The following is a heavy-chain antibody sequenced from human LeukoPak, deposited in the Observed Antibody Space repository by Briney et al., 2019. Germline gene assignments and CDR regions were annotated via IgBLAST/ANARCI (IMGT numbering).Heavy chain of an antibody. CDR2: INHSGST. CDR3: ARGQIITMVRGVIGYYYGMDV. D-gene: IGHD3-10*01. V-gene: IGHV4-34*01. Sequence: SETLSLTCAVYGGSFSGYYWSWIRQPPGKGLEWIGEINHSGSTNYNPSLKSRVTISVDTSKNQFSLKLSSVTAADTAVYYCARGQIITMVRGVIGYYYGMDVWGQGTTVTVSS. CDR1: GGSFSGYY. J-gene: IGHJ6*02.